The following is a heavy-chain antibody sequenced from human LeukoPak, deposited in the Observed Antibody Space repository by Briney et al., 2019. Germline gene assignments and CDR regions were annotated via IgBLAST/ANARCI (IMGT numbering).Heavy chain of an antibody. J-gene: IGHJ4*02. Sequence: GESLKISCQTSGYTFTTYFIGWVRQMPGKGLEWMGIIYPGDSDTRYRPSFQGQVTISADKSISTAYLQWSSLKASDTAMYYCARRYSSSSLDYWGQGTLVTVSS. CDR1: GYTFTTYF. CDR2: IYPGDSDT. CDR3: ARRYSSSSLDY. D-gene: IGHD6-6*01. V-gene: IGHV5-51*01.